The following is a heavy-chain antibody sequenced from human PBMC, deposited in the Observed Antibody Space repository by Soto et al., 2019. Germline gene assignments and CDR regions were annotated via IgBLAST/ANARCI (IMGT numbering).Heavy chain of an antibody. CDR3: ATESMYVGVVGSTRDPYDGMDV. CDR1: GVTFSRYA. D-gene: IGHD2-15*01. Sequence: DGQLVESGGGLVRPGGSLTLSCAGSGVTFSRYAMTWVRQTPGKGLEWVSSITVTDGRRKYADSGKGRFTISTDTHKNIVSLQMNSLRAEDTAIYYCATESMYVGVVGSTRDPYDGMDVWGQGTTVIVS. CDR2: ITVTDGRR. J-gene: IGHJ6*02. V-gene: IGHV3-23*04.